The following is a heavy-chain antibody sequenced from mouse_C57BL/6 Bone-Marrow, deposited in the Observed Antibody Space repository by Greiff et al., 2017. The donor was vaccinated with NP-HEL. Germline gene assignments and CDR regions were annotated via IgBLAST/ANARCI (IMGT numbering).Heavy chain of an antibody. CDR2: INPSTGGT. V-gene: IGHV1-42*01. Sequence: VQLQQSGPELVKPGASVKISCKASGYSFTGYYMNWVKQSPEKSLEWIGEINPSTGGTTYNQKFKAKATLTVDKSSSTAYMQLKSLTSEDSAVYYCARRRDDYDWFAYWGQGTLVTVSA. D-gene: IGHD2-4*01. J-gene: IGHJ3*01. CDR1: GYSFTGYY. CDR3: ARRRDDYDWFAY.